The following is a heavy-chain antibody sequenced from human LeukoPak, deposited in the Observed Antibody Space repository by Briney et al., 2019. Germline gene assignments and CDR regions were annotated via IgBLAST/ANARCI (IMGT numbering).Heavy chain of an antibody. J-gene: IGHJ4*02. CDR3: ARGRLNFDFWSGYGY. Sequence: SGPALVKPTQTLTLTCTFSGFSLSTRGLCVSWIRQPPGKALEWLARIDWDDEKLYSRPLKTRLTISKDTSKNQVVLTMTNMDPADTATYFCARGRLNFDFWSGYGYWGQGILVTVSS. V-gene: IGHV2-70*17. CDR1: GFSLSTRGLC. D-gene: IGHD3-3*01. CDR2: IDWDDEK.